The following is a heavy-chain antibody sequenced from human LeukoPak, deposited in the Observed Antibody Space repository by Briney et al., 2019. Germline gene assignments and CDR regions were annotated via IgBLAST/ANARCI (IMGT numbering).Heavy chain of an antibody. D-gene: IGHD6-19*01. CDR2: IKQDGSEK. CDR3: ATHTSGWKGYFDY. J-gene: IGHJ4*02. CDR1: GFTLSNFW. Sequence: GGSLRLSCAASGFTLSNFWMSWVRQAPGKGLEWVANIKQDGSEKYYADSAKGRFTISRDNAKNSLYLQMNSLRAEDTAVYYCATHTSGWKGYFDYWGQGTLVTVSS. V-gene: IGHV3-7*05.